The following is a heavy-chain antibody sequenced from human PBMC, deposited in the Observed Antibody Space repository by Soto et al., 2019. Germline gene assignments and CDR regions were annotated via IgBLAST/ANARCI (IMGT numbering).Heavy chain of an antibody. CDR2: INTDGSST. D-gene: IGHD3-9*01. V-gene: IGHV3-74*01. CDR3: ARSPGGYYID. Sequence: EVQLVESGGGLVQPGWSLRLSCADSGFSFSSYWMHWVRQGPGKGLVWVSRINTDGSSTNYADSVKGRFTTSRDNAKNTLYLQMNSLRAEDTAVYYCARSPGGYYIDWGQGTMVTVSS. CDR1: GFSFSSYW. J-gene: IGHJ3*01.